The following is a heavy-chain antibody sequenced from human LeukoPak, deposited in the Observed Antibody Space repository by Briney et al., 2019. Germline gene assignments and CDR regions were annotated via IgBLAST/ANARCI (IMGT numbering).Heavy chain of an antibody. J-gene: IGHJ3*01. Sequence: PGGSLRLSCAASEFTLNTYSVTWVRQAPGKGLEWLASIRGRSSTTYYADSVKGRFTISSDNAKNALYLQMNSLRAEDTAVYYCARVLNQVTTYGSSGYYDSGAFDVWGQGTMVTVFS. CDR1: EFTLNTYS. CDR3: ARVLNQVTTYGSSGYYDSGAFDV. CDR2: IRGRSSTT. V-gene: IGHV3-48*04. D-gene: IGHD3-22*01.